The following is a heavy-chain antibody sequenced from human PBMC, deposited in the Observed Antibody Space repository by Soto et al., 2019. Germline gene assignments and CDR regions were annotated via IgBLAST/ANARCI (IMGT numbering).Heavy chain of an antibody. CDR1: DGSISSYY. J-gene: IGHJ6*02. V-gene: IGHV4-59*01. CDR3: ARGPAMVYANNYYYYGMDV. D-gene: IGHD2-8*01. Sequence: PSGTLSLTFTVSDGSISSYYWSWIRQPPGKGLEWIGYIYYSGSTNYNTSLKTRVTISVDTSKNQFSLRLSSVTAADTAVYYCARGPAMVYANNYYYYGMDVWGQGTTVTVSS. CDR2: IYYSGST.